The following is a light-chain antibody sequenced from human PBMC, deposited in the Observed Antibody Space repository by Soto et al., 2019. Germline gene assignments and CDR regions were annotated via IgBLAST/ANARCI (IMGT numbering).Light chain of an antibody. J-gene: IGKJ1*01. V-gene: IGKV1-5*01. CDR2: DVS. CDR3: QQYHGYSRT. Sequence: DIQMTQSPSALSAAVGDRVPITCRASQSISDSLAWYQQKLGKAPDLLISDVSSLERGVASRFSGSGSGTEFTLTISSMRPDDFATYYCQQYHGYSRTFGQGTKVDIK. CDR1: QSISDS.